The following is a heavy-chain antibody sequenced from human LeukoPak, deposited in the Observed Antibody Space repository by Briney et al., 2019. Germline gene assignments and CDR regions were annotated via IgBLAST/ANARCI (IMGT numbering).Heavy chain of an antibody. V-gene: IGHV3-23*01. D-gene: IGHD1-14*01. J-gene: IGHJ4*02. CDR1: GVTFYSYG. Sequence: GGSLRLSSAASGVTFYSYGMSWVRQAPGKGLEGGSGISGSGDTTYYADSVKGRFTISRDNSKNTLYLQMNSLRVEDTAVYYCAKGHSAHGTGFDCWGQGTLVAVSS. CDR3: AKGHSAHGTGFDC. CDR2: ISGSGDTT.